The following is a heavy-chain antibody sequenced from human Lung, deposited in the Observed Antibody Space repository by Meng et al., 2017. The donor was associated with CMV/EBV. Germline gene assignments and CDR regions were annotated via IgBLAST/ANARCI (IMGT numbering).Heavy chain of an antibody. Sequence: GSXRLXCAASGFTFSTYSMSWVRQAPGKGLEWVSYISSASSTIYYADSVKGRFTISRDNDNKSLFLQLNSLRAEDTALYYCARACLSDNYYYGMDVWGQGTXVTVSS. CDR3: ARACLSDNYYYGMDV. D-gene: IGHD2-21*02. J-gene: IGHJ6*02. CDR2: ISSASSTI. CDR1: GFTFSTYS. V-gene: IGHV3-48*04.